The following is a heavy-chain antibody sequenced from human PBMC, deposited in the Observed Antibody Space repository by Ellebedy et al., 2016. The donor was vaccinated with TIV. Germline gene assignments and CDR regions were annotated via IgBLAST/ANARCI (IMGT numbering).Heavy chain of an antibody. V-gene: IGHV3-33*08. CDR2: IWYDGSNK. Sequence: PGGSLRLSCAASGFTFSSYGMHWVRQAPGKGLEWVAVIWYDGSNKYYADSVKGRFTISRDNSKSTLYLQMNSLRADDTAVYYWARGSTIWPTLGTRLDPWGQGTLVTVSS. CDR1: GFTFSSYG. J-gene: IGHJ5*02. D-gene: IGHD6-13*01. CDR3: ARGSTIWPTLGTRLDP.